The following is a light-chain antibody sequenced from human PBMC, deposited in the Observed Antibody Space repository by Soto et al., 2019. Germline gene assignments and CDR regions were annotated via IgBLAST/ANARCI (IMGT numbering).Light chain of an antibody. J-gene: IGLJ2*01. Sequence: QSALTQPRSVSGSPGQSVTISCTGTSSDVGGYNYVSWYQHHPGKAPKLIIYVATQRPSGVSNRFSGSKSGNTASLTISGLQAEDEADYYCCSYADTDTLIFGGGTKVTVL. CDR3: CSYADTDTLI. V-gene: IGLV2-11*01. CDR2: VAT. CDR1: SSDVGGYNY.